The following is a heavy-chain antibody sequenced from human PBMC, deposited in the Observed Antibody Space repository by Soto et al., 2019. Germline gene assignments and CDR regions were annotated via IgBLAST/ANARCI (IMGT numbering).Heavy chain of an antibody. J-gene: IGHJ6*02. D-gene: IGHD4-17*01. CDR1: GFTFSSYA. CDR2: ISYDGSNK. Sequence: QVQLVESGGGVVQPGRSLRLSCAASGFTFSSYAMHWVRQAPGKGLEWVAVISYDGSNKYYADSVKGRFTISRDNSKNTLYLQMNSLRAEDTAVYYCARFRLRYYYYGMDVWGQGTTVTVSS. V-gene: IGHV3-30-3*01. CDR3: ARFRLRYYYYGMDV.